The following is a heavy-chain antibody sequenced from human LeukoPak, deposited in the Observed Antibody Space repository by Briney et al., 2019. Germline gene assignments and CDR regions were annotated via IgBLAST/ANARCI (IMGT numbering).Heavy chain of an antibody. CDR2: ISNTGGRT. CDR1: GLTFSNYA. D-gene: IGHD2/OR15-2a*01. CDR3: AKRMGYDFGHFDY. J-gene: IGHJ4*02. V-gene: IGHV3-23*01. Sequence: PGGSLGLSCAASGLTFSNYAVGWVRQAPGRGLEWVSAISNTGGRTYYADSVKGRFTISRDNSKNTLYLQMNSLRDDDAGVYYCAKRMGYDFGHFDYWGQGALVTVSS.